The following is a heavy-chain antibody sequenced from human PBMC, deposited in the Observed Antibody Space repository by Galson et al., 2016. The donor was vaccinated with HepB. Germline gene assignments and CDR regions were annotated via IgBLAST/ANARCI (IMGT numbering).Heavy chain of an antibody. D-gene: IGHD4-11*01. CDR2: ISSRGDDT. CDR3: ARDRTPTKATTGPVIGFDP. J-gene: IGHJ5*02. CDR1: GFTFSDYY. V-gene: IGHV3-11*06. Sequence: SLRLSCAASGFTFSDYYMTWIRQAPGKGLEWVSYISSRGDDTNYVDSVKGRFTISRDNAKNSLYLQMNNLRVADTAVYYCARDRTPTKATTGPVIGFDPWGQGTLVTVSS.